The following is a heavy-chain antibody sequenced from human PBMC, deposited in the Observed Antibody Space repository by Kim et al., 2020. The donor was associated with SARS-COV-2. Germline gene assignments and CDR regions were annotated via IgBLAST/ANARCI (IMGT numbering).Heavy chain of an antibody. CDR3: ARLVGSVAHEPDY. J-gene: IGHJ4*02. Sequence: SETLSLTCAVSGGSITNDNYYWGRIRQPPGKGLEWIGSLLSSGNPNYNPSLQSRVTLSIDTSKNLFSLTLSSVTAAATAVYFCARLVGSVAHEPDYVGQG. CDR2: LLSSGNP. V-gene: IGHV4-39*01. CDR1: GGSITNDNYY. D-gene: IGHD5-12*01.